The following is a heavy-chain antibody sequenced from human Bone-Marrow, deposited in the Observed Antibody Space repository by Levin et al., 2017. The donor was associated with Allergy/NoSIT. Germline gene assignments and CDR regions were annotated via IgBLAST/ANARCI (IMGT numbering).Heavy chain of an antibody. CDR2: IYSCGST. V-gene: IGHV3-66*03. Sequence: GGSLRLSCAASGFTVSSNYMSWVRQAPGKGLEWVSVIYSCGSTYYADSVKGRFTISRDNSKNTLYLQMNSLRAEDTAVYYCARVTMIVVVHMWDGMDVWGQGTTVTVSS. CDR1: GFTVSSNY. CDR3: ARVTMIVVVHMWDGMDV. D-gene: IGHD3-22*01. J-gene: IGHJ6*02.